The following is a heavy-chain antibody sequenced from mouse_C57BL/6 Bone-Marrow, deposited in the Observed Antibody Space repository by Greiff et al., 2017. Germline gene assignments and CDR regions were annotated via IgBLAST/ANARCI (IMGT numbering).Heavy chain of an antibody. CDR2: IHPNSGST. Sequence: VQLQQPGAELVKPGASVKLSCKASGYTFTSYWMHWVKQRPGQGLEWLGMIHPNSGSTNYNETFKSKAKLTVDKSSSTAYMHLCSLTSEDSAVYYCAYRYYFDYWGQGTTLTVSS. J-gene: IGHJ2*01. CDR1: GYTFTSYW. CDR3: AYRYYFDY. V-gene: IGHV1-64*01. D-gene: IGHD5-5*01.